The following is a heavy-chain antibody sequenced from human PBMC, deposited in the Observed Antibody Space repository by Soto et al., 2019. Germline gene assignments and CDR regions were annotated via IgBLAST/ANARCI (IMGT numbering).Heavy chain of an antibody. D-gene: IGHD6-13*01. V-gene: IGHV4-59*01. CDR1: GGSISSYY. CDR3: ARGQQQLVRLGWYFDL. CDR2: IYYSGST. J-gene: IGHJ2*01. Sequence: QVQLQESGPGLVKPSETLSLTCTVSGGSISSYYWSWIRQPPGKGLEWIGYIYYSGSTNYNPSLKSRVTISVDTSKNQFSLKLSSVTAADTAVYYCARGQQQLVRLGWYFDLWGRGTLVTVSS.